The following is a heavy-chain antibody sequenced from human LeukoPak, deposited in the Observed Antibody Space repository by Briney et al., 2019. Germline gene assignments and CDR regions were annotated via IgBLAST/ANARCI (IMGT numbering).Heavy chain of an antibody. Sequence: GSLRLSCAASGFTFSSYAMSWVRQAPGKGLEWVSVISGSGGSTYYADSVKGRFTISRDNSKNTLYLQMNSLRAEDTAVYYCAKAGCSSTSCYLDYYYGMDVWGQGTTVTVSS. CDR1: GFTFSSYA. CDR2: ISGSGGST. V-gene: IGHV3-23*01. D-gene: IGHD2-2*01. J-gene: IGHJ6*02. CDR3: AKAGCSSTSCYLDYYYGMDV.